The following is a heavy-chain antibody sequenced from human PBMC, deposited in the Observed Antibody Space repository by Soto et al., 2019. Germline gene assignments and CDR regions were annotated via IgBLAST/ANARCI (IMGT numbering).Heavy chain of an antibody. D-gene: IGHD5-18*01. V-gene: IGHV5-51*07. J-gene: IGHJ4*02. CDR2: IYPGDSDT. Sequence: GESLKISFKGSGYSFTSYWIGWVHQMPGKGPEWMGIIYPGDSDTRYSPSFQGQVTISADKSISTAYLQWSSLKASDTAMYYCARPGYSYGFDLDYWGQGTLVTVSS. CDR3: ARPGYSYGFDLDY. CDR1: GYSFTSYW.